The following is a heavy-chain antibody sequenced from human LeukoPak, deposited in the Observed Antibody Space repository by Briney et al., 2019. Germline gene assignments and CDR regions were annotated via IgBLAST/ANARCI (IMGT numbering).Heavy chain of an antibody. CDR1: GDSVSSKSVT. Sequence: SQTLSLTCAISGDSVSSKSVTWDWIRQSPSRGLEWLGRTYYRSKWYNDYAVSVKSRITINPDTSKNQFSLQLNSVTPEDTAVYYCARVWFGGQMGWFDPWGQGTLVTVSS. J-gene: IGHJ5*02. CDR2: TYYRSKWYN. D-gene: IGHD3-10*01. CDR3: ARVWFGGQMGWFDP. V-gene: IGHV6-1*01.